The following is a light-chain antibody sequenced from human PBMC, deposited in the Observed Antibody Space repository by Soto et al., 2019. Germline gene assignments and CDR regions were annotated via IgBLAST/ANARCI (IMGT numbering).Light chain of an antibody. CDR1: QSVSSY. CDR2: DAS. J-gene: IGKJ2*01. V-gene: IGKV3-11*01. CDR3: QQRSNWRT. Sequence: EIVLTQSPATLSLSPGERATLSCRASQSVSSYLAWYQQKPGQAPRLLIYDASNRATGIPARFSGCGSGTDFTLTISSLEPEDFAVYYCQQRSNWRTFGQGTKLEIK.